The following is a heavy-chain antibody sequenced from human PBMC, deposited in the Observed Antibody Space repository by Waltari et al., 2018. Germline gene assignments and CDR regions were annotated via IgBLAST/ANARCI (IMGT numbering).Heavy chain of an antibody. CDR3: ARVTLTTSMKINFDY. D-gene: IGHD3-9*01. Sequence: EVQLVESGGGLVQPGGSLRLSCLASGFTFSTHRMSWVRQAPGKGLEWGANIKQDGSEKSYVDSVKGRFTVSRDNARNSLYLQMNSLRADDTAVYYCARVTLTTSMKINFDYWGQGTLVTVSS. V-gene: IGHV3-7*01. CDR1: GFTFSTHR. CDR2: IKQDGSEK. J-gene: IGHJ4*02.